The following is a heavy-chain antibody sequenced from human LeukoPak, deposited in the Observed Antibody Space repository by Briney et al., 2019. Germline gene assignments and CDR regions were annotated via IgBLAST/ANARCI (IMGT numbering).Heavy chain of an antibody. D-gene: IGHD4-17*01. V-gene: IGHV1-46*01. J-gene: IGHJ4*02. Sequence: RASVKVSCKASGYTFTSYYMHWVRQAPGQGLEWMGIINPSGGSASYAQKFQGRVTMTRDMSTSTVYMELSSLRSEDTAVYYCASRRHYGDYVFDYWGQGTLVTVSS. CDR1: GYTFTSYY. CDR2: INPSGGSA. CDR3: ASRRHYGDYVFDY.